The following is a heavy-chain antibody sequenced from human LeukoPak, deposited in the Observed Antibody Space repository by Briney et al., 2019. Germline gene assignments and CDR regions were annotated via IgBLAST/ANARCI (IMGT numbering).Heavy chain of an antibody. CDR2: ISYDGSNK. J-gene: IGHJ4*02. V-gene: IGHV3-30-3*01. CDR1: GFTFSSYT. Sequence: GGSLRLSCAASGFTFSSYTMHWVRQAPGKGLEWVAVISYDGSNKYYADSVKGRFTISRDNSKNTLYLQMNSLRTEDTAVYYCARNPYGDYYFDYWGQGTLVTVSS. CDR3: ARNPYGDYYFDY. D-gene: IGHD4-17*01.